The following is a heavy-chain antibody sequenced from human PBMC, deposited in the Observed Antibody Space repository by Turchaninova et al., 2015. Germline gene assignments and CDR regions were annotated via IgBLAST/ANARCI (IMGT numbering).Heavy chain of an antibody. CDR2: MCYSGFT. CDR1: GGSISSSNYY. CDR3: GAAVXX. D-gene: IGHD2-15*01. J-gene: IGHJ4*02. V-gene: IGHV4-39*01. Sequence: QLQLQESGPGLVKPSETLSLTCSVSGGSISSSNYYWGWIRQPPGKGLGWIGSMCYSGFTHNNPSLKSRVTRSVXXAKXXXSLKVSAVXAADTAVYYCGAAVXXWGQGXLVTVSS.